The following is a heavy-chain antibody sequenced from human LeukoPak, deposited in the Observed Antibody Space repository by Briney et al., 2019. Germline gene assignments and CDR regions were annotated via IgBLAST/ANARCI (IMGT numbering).Heavy chain of an antibody. D-gene: IGHD3-22*01. CDR2: ISAYNGNT. Sequence: ASVKVSCKASGYTFTSYGISWVRQAPGQGLEWMGWISAYNGNTNYAQKLQGRVTMTTDTSTSTAYMELRSLRSDDTAVYYCARIELSGDYYDSSGSPGADYWGQGTLVTVSS. J-gene: IGHJ4*02. V-gene: IGHV1-18*01. CDR1: GYTFTSYG. CDR3: ARIELSGDYYDSSGSPGADY.